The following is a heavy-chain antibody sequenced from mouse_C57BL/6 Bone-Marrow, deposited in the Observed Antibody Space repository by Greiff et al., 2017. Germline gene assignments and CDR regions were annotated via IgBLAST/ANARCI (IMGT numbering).Heavy chain of an antibody. V-gene: IGHV1-81*01. D-gene: IGHD2-4*01. J-gene: IGHJ3*01. CDR3: AGYYDYDGGFAY. Sequence: VQLVESGAELARPGASVKLSCKASGYTFTSYGISWVKQRTGQGLEWIGEIYPRSGNTYYNEKFKGKATLTADKSSSTAYMELRSLTSEDSAVYFCAGYYDYDGGFAYWGQGTLVTVSA. CDR1: GYTFTSYG. CDR2: IYPRSGNT.